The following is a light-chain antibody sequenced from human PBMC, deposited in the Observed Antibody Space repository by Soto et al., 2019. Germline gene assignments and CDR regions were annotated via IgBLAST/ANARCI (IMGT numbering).Light chain of an antibody. Sequence: DIQMTQSPPSLSASVGDRVTITCRASQGVSTFLAWFQQKPGKAPNSLIFAASRLHSGVPSKFSGGGSGTDFTLTIDGLQPEDSATYYCQQYNAYPHTFGQGTKLEIK. CDR1: QGVSTF. J-gene: IGKJ2*01. V-gene: IGKV1-16*02. CDR2: AAS. CDR3: QQYNAYPHT.